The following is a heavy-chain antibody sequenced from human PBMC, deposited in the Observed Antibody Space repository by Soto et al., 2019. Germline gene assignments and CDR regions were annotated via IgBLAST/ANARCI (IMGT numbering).Heavy chain of an antibody. CDR1: GDKYTSLW. J-gene: IGHJ4*02. CDR3: ARRDYTTSVDY. D-gene: IGHD2-2*02. CDR2: IYPSDSDT. V-gene: IGHV5-51*07. Sequence: LTRTGVGCGDKYTSLWSGWFHTMPGKGLEWMGIIYPSDSDTRYSPSFQGQVTISADNSINTAYLQWSSLQASDTAIYYCARRDYTTSVDYWGQGNPVSGPS.